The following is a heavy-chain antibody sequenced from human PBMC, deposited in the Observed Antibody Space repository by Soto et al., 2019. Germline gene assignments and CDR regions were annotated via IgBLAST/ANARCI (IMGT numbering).Heavy chain of an antibody. J-gene: IGHJ4*02. Sequence: QVQLQQWGAGLLKPSETLSLTCAVYGGSFSGYYWSWIRQPPGKGLEWIGEINHSGSTNYNPSLKSRVTISVDTSKNQFSLKLSSVTAADTAVYYCARASVAGTPLSYWGQGTLVTVSS. D-gene: IGHD6-19*01. V-gene: IGHV4-34*01. CDR2: INHSGST. CDR1: GGSFSGYY. CDR3: ARASVAGTPLSY.